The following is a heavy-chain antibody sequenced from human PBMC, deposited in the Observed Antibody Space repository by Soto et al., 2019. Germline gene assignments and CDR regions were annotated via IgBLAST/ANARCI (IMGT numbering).Heavy chain of an antibody. J-gene: IGHJ6*02. CDR2: ISPYTGNT. D-gene: IGHD3-16*01. CDR1: GYIFVNYG. CDR3: VMVDNYVTPTPQDV. V-gene: IGHV1-18*01. Sequence: QVQLVQSGDEVKKPGASVKVSCKASGYIFVNYGIAWVRQAPGQGLEWMGWISPYTGNTHSATKVQGRLTMPTDTSTSTAYMDLGSLTSDDTAVYYYVMVDNYVTPTPQDVWGQGTTVTVSS.